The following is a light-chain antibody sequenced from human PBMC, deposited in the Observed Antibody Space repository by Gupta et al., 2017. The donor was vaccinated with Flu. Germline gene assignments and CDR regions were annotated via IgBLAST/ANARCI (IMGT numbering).Light chain of an antibody. CDR2: GVS. CDR1: SSDVGDYDY. Sequence: QSALTQPPSASGSPGQSVTISCTGSSSDVGDYDYVSWYQQPPGKAPKLIIFGVSKRPSGVPDRFSGSKSGITASLTVSGLQVEDEAEYYCSSYAGSNNLVFGGGTKLTVL. J-gene: IGLJ3*02. CDR3: SSYAGSNNLV. V-gene: IGLV2-8*01.